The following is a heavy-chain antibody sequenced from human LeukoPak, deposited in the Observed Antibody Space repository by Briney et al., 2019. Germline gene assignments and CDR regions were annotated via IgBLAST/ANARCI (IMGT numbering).Heavy chain of an antibody. CDR3: ARTYSGCSTGAYYFDY. J-gene: IGHJ4*02. D-gene: IGHD1-26*01. CDR2: IYYSGST. Sequence: SETLSLTCTVSGGSISSYYWSWIRQPPGKGLEWIGYIYYSGSTNYNPSLKSRVTISVDTSKNQFSLKLSSVTAADTAVYYCARTYSGCSTGAYYFDYWRQGTLVTVSS. V-gene: IGHV4-59*01. CDR1: GGSISSYY.